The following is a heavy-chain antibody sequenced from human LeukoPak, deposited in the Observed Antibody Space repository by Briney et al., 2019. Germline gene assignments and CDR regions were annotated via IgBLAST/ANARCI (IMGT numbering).Heavy chain of an antibody. CDR3: ARGASLRPDEYFQH. J-gene: IGHJ1*01. D-gene: IGHD1-26*01. CDR2: IKQDGSEK. Sequence: GGSLRLSCAASGFTFSSYWMSWVRQAPGKGLEWVANIKQDGSEKYYVDSVKGRFTISRDNAKNSLYLQTNSLRAEDTAVYYCARGASLRPDEYFQHWGQGTLVTVSS. CDR1: GFTFSSYW. V-gene: IGHV3-7*03.